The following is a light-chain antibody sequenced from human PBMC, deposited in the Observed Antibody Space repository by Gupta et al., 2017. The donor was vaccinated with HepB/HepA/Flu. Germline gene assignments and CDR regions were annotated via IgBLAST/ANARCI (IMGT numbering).Light chain of an antibody. V-gene: IGKV3-15*01. CDR1: QSVSSN. Sequence: EIVMTQSPATLSVSPGERATLSCRASQSVSSNFAWYQQTPGQAPRLLIYGAPTRATGIPARFSGSGSGTEFTLTIRSLQSEDFAVYYCQQYNNWPPGWTFGQGTKVEIK. J-gene: IGKJ1*01. CDR3: QQYNNWPPGWT. CDR2: GAP.